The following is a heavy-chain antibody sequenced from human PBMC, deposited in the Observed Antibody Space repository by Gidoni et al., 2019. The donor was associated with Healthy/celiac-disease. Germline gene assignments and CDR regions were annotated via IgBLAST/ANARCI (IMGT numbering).Heavy chain of an antibody. CDR3: ARGGTKWLLYGGEDHYMDV. D-gene: IGHD3-3*01. J-gene: IGHJ6*03. V-gene: IGHV3-13*04. Sequence: VQLVESGGGLVKPGGPLRLSCAASALPFRSSEKHWVCPVTGKGLEWVSVIGTAGDTYYPGSVKGRFTISRENAKNSLYLQMNSLRAGDTAVYYCARGGTKWLLYGGEDHYMDVWGKGTTVTVSS. CDR2: IGTAGDT. CDR1: ALPFRSSE.